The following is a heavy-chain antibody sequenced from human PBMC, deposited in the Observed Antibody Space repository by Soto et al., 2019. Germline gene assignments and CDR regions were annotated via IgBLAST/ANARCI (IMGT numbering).Heavy chain of an antibody. J-gene: IGHJ4*02. CDR3: ARESRGLRLIDY. V-gene: IGHV1-3*01. CDR1: GYTFTSYA. D-gene: IGHD5-12*01. CDR2: INAGNGNT. Sequence: ASVKVSCKASGYTFTSYAMHWVRQAPGQRLEWMGWINAGNGNTKYSQKFQGRVTITRDTSASTAYMELSSLRSEDTAVYYCARESRGLRLIDYWGQGTLVTVSS.